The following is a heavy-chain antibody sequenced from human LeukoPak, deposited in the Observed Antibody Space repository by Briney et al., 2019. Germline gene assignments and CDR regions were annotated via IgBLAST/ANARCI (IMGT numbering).Heavy chain of an antibody. D-gene: IGHD6-19*01. CDR3: AKDGQWLGTYYYYYMDV. V-gene: IGHV3-30*02. CDR1: GFTFSSYG. Sequence: PGGSLRLSCAASGFTFSSYGMHWVRQAPGKGLEWVAFIRYDGSNKYYADSVKGRFTISRDNSKNTLYLQMNSLRAEDTAVYYCAKDGQWLGTYYYYYMDVWGKGTTVTISS. J-gene: IGHJ6*03. CDR2: IRYDGSNK.